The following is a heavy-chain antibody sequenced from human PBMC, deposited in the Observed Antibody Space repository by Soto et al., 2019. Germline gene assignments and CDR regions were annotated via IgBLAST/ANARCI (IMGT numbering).Heavy chain of an antibody. J-gene: IGHJ4*02. Sequence: PSETLSLTCTVAGGSISSYCWSWIRQPPGKGLEWIGEIYHSGSTNYNPSLKSRVTISVDTSKNQFSLKLSSVTAADTAVYYCAGEGPYSSSSKSPHFDYWGQGTLVTVSS. CDR2: IYHSGST. CDR3: AGEGPYSSSSKSPHFDY. D-gene: IGHD6-6*01. CDR1: GGSISSYC. V-gene: IGHV4-59*12.